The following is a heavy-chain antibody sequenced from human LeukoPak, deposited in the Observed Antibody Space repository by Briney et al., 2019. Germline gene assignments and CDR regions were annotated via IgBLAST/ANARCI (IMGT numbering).Heavy chain of an antibody. Sequence: QPGASLRLSCAASGFTFSSYAMHWVRQAPGKGLEWVAVISYDGSDKYYADSVKGRFTISRDNSKNTLYLQMNSLRAEDTAVYYCARAAYYYDSSGIRSAFDIWGQGTMVTVSS. D-gene: IGHD3-22*01. J-gene: IGHJ3*02. V-gene: IGHV3-30-3*01. CDR1: GFTFSSYA. CDR3: ARAAYYYDSSGIRSAFDI. CDR2: ISYDGSDK.